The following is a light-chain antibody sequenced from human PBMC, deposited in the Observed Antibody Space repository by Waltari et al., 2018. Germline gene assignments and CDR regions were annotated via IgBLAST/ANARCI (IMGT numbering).Light chain of an antibody. Sequence: DIQMTQSPSSLSASIGDRVSIACGASQSVGTFFNWYQQKPGKAPKLLIYAASSLQSGVPSRFSGSGSGTYFTLTITNLQPEDFATYYCQQTYSAPHTFGQGTKLAI. CDR1: QSVGTF. CDR3: QQTYSAPHT. CDR2: AAS. V-gene: IGKV1-39*01. J-gene: IGKJ2*01.